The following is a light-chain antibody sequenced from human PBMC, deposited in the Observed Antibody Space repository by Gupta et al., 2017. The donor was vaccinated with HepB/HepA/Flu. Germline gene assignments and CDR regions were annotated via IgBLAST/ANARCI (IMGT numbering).Light chain of an antibody. J-gene: IGLJ3*02. CDR3: SSYTSSSIWV. CDR1: SSDVGGYNY. CDR2: EIS. Sequence: QSALTQPASVSGSPGQSITISCTGTSSDVGGYNYVSWYQQTPGQAPRRMIYEISNRASGVSNRFSGSKSGNTASLTISGPQADDEADYYCSSYTSSSIWVFGGGTKLTVL. V-gene: IGLV2-14*01.